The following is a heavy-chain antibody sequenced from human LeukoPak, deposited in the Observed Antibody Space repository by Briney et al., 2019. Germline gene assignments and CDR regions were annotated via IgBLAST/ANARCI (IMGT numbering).Heavy chain of an antibody. CDR1: GFTFSSYW. J-gene: IGHJ2*01. CDR2: IKDDGSDK. V-gene: IGHV3-7*01. CDR3: ARRWYFDL. Sequence: PGGSLRLSCAASGFTFSSYWMTWVRQAPGKGLEWVANIKDDGSDKYYADSVKGRFTISRDNSKNTLYLQMNSLTAEDTAVYYCARRWYFDLWGRGTLVTVSS.